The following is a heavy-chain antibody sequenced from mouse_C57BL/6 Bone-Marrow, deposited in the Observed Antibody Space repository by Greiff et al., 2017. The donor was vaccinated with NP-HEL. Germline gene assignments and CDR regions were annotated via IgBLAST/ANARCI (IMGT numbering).Heavy chain of an antibody. V-gene: IGHV1-69*01. CDR2: IDPSDSYT. Sequence: QVQLQQPGAELVMPGASVKLSCKASGYTFTSYWMHWVKQRPGQGLEWIGEIDPSDSYTNYNQKFKGKSTLTVDKSSSTAYMQLSSLTSEDSAVDYCAREAVVSHFDYWGQGTTLTVSS. D-gene: IGHD1-1*01. CDR1: GYTFTSYW. CDR3: AREAVVSHFDY. J-gene: IGHJ2*01.